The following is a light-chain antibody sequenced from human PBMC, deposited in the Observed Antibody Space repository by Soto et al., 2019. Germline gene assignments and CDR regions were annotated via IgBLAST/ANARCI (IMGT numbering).Light chain of an antibody. CDR2: EVS. J-gene: IGLJ2*01. CDR3: CSSSGRSTLV. Sequence: QLVLTQPASVSGSPGQSITISCTGTSSDVGSYNLVSGYQQHPGKAPTLMIYEVSKRPSGVSNRCSGSKSGNTASLTISWLPAEDEADYYCCSSSGRSTLVFGGGTKLTVL. CDR1: SSDVGSYNL. V-gene: IGLV2-23*02.